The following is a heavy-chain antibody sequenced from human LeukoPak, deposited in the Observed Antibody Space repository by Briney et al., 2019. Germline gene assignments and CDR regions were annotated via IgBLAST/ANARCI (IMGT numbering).Heavy chain of an antibody. Sequence: PGGSLRLSCAASGFTFSSYWMTWVRQSPGKGLEWVANIKQDGSEKSYVDSVKGRFTISRDNAKNSLYLQMDSLRAEDTAVYYCAKDASFSYYYDSSDYWGLQEQTYNWFDPWGQGTLVTVSS. CDR2: IKQDGSEK. J-gene: IGHJ5*02. D-gene: IGHD3-22*01. V-gene: IGHV3-7*01. CDR3: AKDASFSYYYDSSDYWGLQEQTYNWFDP. CDR1: GFTFSSYW.